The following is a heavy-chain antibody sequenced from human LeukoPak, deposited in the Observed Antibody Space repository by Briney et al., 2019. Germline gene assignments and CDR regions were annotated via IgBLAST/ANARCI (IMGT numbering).Heavy chain of an antibody. V-gene: IGHV3-23*01. CDR3: AKKTTHDYGDYVVYFDY. D-gene: IGHD4-17*01. CDR1: GFTFSSYA. CDR2: ISGSGGST. J-gene: IGHJ4*02. Sequence: PGGSLRLSCAAPGFTFSSYAMSWVRQAPGKGLEWVSAISGSGGSTYYADSVKGRFTISRDNSKNTLYLQMNSLRAEDTAVYYCAKKTTHDYGDYVVYFDYWGQGTLVTVSS.